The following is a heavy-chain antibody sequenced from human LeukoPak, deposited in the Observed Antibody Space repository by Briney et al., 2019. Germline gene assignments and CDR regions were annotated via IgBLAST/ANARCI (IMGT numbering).Heavy chain of an antibody. Sequence: SETLSLACTVSGGSINSGTFYWGWIRQPPGKGLEWIVSMYYDGSSYYNPSLKSGGTTSVDTSKIQFSVKLTTVTAADTAVDFCARRSGRESHDGEDYFDYWVQGTLVPVSS. D-gene: IGHD3-10*01. J-gene: IGHJ4*02. CDR3: ARRSGRESHDGEDYFDY. V-gene: IGHV4-39*01. CDR2: MYYDGSS. CDR1: GGSINSGTFY.